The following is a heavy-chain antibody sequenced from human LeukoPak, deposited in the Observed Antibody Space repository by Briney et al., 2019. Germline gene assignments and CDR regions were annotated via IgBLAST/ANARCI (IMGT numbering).Heavy chain of an antibody. CDR1: GGSVSSDSFY. J-gene: IGHJ5*02. D-gene: IGHD2/OR15-2a*01. CDR3: ARQRLDLWDQEFAP. V-gene: IGHV4-39*01. CDR2: IYYSGST. Sequence: SETLSLTCTVSGGSVSSDSFYWGGIRQPPGKVLGWIGGIYYSGSTYYNPSLKSRVTISVDTSNNQLSSKLSSVTAADTAVYYCARQRLDLWDQEFAPWGQGTLVTVSS.